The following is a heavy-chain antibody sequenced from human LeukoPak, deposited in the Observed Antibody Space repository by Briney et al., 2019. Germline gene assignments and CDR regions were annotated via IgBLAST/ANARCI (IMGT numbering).Heavy chain of an antibody. CDR1: GFTVSSNY. Sequence: PGGSLRLSCAASGFTVSSNYMSWVRQAPGKGLEWVANMNQDGSEKYCVDSVKGRFTISRDNAKNSLYLQMNSLRAEDTAVYYCARGHYDMDVWGQGTTATVSS. CDR3: ARGHYDMDV. CDR2: MNQDGSEK. V-gene: IGHV3-7*04. J-gene: IGHJ6*02.